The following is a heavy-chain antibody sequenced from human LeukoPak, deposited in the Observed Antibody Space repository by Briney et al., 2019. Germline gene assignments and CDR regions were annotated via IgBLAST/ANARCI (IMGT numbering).Heavy chain of an antibody. CDR1: GGSISSSSYY. D-gene: IGHD5-24*01. Sequence: SETLSLTCTVSGGSISSSSYYWGWIRQPPGKGLEWIGSIYYSGSTYYNPSLKSRVTISVDTSKNQFSLKLSSVTAADTAVYYCARLASSRAMDVWGKGTTVTVSS. CDR2: IYYSGST. CDR3: ARLASSRAMDV. V-gene: IGHV4-39*01. J-gene: IGHJ6*03.